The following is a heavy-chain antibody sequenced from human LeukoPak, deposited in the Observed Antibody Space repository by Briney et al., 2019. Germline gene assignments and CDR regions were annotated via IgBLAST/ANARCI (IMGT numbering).Heavy chain of an antibody. CDR1: GGTFSSYA. V-gene: IGHV1-69*13. J-gene: IGHJ4*02. CDR3: ATPDYDSSGYPKGTFDY. Sequence: SVKVSCKASGGTFSSYAISWVRQAPGQGLEWMGGIIPIFGTANYAQKFQGRVTITADESTSTAYMELSSLRSEDTAVYYCATPDYDSSGYPKGTFDYWGQGTLVTVSS. CDR2: IIPIFGTA. D-gene: IGHD3-22*01.